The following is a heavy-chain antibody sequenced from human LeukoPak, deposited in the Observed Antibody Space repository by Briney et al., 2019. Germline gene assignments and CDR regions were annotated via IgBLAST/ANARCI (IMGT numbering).Heavy chain of an antibody. CDR3: ARDLYADYVWGSFDY. Sequence: GRSLRLSCAASGFTFSNYGMHWVRQAPGKGLEWVAVIWNDGTNKYYADSVKGRFTISRDNSKNTLYLQMNSLRAEDTAVYYCARDLYADYVWGSFDYWGQGTLVTVSS. J-gene: IGHJ4*02. CDR2: IWNDGTNK. V-gene: IGHV3-33*01. D-gene: IGHD3-16*01. CDR1: GFTFSNYG.